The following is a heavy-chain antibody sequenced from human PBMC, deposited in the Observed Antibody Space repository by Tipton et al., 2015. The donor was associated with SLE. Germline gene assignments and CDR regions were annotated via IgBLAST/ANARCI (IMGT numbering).Heavy chain of an antibody. Sequence: TLSLTCTVSGGSIRSYDYKWTWIRQPPGKGLEWLGYIYESGKTYYNPSLQSRLTISVDTSKNQFSLKLMSVTAADTAVYYCARGRLGDSQHHFDYWGQGTLVTVSS. CDR1: GGSIRSYDYK. CDR2: IYESGKT. V-gene: IGHV4-30-4*01. CDR3: ARGRLGDSQHHFDY. D-gene: IGHD1-26*01. J-gene: IGHJ4*02.